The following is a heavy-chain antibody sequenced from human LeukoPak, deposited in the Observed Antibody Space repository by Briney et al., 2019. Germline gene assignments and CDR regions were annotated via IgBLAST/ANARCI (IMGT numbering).Heavy chain of an antibody. CDR3: ARGGPRYCSGGSCSPYYYYGMDV. J-gene: IGHJ6*02. Sequence: SETLSLTCTVSGGSISSNYWNWLRQPPGKGLEWIGYSSYSGSTFYNPSLKSRVTISLDTSKNEFSLKLRSVTAADTAVYYCARGGPRYCSGGSCSPYYYYGMDVWGQGTTVTVSS. V-gene: IGHV4-59*01. CDR2: SSYSGST. D-gene: IGHD2-15*01. CDR1: GGSISSNY.